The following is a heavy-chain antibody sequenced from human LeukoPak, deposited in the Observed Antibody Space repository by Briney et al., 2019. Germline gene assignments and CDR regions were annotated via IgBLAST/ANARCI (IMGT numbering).Heavy chain of an antibody. V-gene: IGHV1-2*02. Sequence: ASVKVSCKASGYTFTGYYMHWVRQAPGQGLEWMGWINPNSGGTNYAQKFQGRVTMTRDTSISTAYMELSRLRSDDTAVYYCARVPDSFTIFGVVITTSAFDIWGQGTMVTVPS. D-gene: IGHD3-3*01. CDR1: GYTFTGYY. CDR2: INPNSGGT. J-gene: IGHJ3*02. CDR3: ARVPDSFTIFGVVITTSAFDI.